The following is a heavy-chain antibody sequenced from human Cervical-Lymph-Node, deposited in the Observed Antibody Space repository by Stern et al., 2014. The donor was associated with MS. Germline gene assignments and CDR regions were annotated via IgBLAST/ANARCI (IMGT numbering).Heavy chain of an antibody. CDR3: AKGAPPDS. J-gene: IGHJ5*01. CDR1: GYMFTNYW. Sequence: EVQLVQSGPQVRKAGESLKISCQASGYMFTNYWIGLVRQMPGKGLEWMGLVYPDDSDARYSPSFQGQVTISADKSTGTAYLHWSTLKASDSAIYYCAKGAPPDSWGQGTLVTVSS. CDR2: VYPDDSDA. V-gene: IGHV5-51*03. D-gene: IGHD4/OR15-4a*01.